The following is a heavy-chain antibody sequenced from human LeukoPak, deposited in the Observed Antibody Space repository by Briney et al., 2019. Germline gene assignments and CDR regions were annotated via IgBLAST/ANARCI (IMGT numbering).Heavy chain of an antibody. V-gene: IGHV4-59*01. CDR3: ARTSLHFYGSGSNLTPWPADMDV. CDR1: GGSINSYY. D-gene: IGHD3-10*01. J-gene: IGHJ6*02. Sequence: NPSETLSLTCTVSGGSINSYYWTWIRQPPGKGPEWIGYIYYSGSTHYNPSLNSRVTISMDTSKNHFSLKLSSVTAADTAIYYCARTSLHFYGSGSNLTPWPADMDVWGQGTKVTVSS. CDR2: IYYSGST.